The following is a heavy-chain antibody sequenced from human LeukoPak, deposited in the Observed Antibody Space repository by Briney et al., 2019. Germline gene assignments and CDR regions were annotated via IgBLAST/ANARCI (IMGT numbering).Heavy chain of an antibody. J-gene: IGHJ4*02. CDR1: GFTFSSYG. Sequence: PGGTLRLSCAASGFTFSSYGMSWVRQAPGKGLEWVSAISGSGGSTYYADSVKGRFTISRDNSKNTLYLQMNSLRAEDTAVYYCAKATARGVYGSGSYSDYWGQGTLVTVSS. V-gene: IGHV3-23*01. CDR3: AKATARGVYGSGSYSDY. D-gene: IGHD3-10*01. CDR2: ISGSGGST.